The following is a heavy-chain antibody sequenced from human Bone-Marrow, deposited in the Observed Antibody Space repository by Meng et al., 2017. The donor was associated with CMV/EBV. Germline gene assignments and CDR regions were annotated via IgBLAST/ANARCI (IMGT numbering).Heavy chain of an antibody. CDR2: IIPIFGTA. CDR1: GGTFSSYA. V-gene: IGHV1-69*12. Sequence: QVRLVQAGAEGKKPGSSVKVSCKASGGTFSSYAISWVRQAPGQGLEWMGGIIPIFGTANYAQKFQGRVTITADESTSTAYMELSSLRSEDTAVYYCASPIAVAGYYFDYWGQGTLVTVSS. J-gene: IGHJ4*02. CDR3: ASPIAVAGYYFDY. D-gene: IGHD6-19*01.